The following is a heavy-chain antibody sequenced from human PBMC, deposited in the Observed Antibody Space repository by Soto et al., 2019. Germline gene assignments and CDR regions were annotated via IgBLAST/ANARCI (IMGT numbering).Heavy chain of an antibody. CDR3: ARRYGGILDY. V-gene: IGHV4-59*08. CDR2: IYYSGST. Sequence: PSETLSLTCTVSGDSFSNYYWSWIRQPPGKGLEWIGYIYYSGSTNYNPSLKSRVTISVDTSKNQFSLRLSSVTAADTAVYYCARRYGGILDYWGQGTLVTVSS. CDR1: GDSFSNYY. J-gene: IGHJ4*02. D-gene: IGHD5-18*01.